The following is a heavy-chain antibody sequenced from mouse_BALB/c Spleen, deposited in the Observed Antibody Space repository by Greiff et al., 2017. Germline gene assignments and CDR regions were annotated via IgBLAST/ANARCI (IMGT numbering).Heavy chain of an antibody. CDR2: IWAGGST. D-gene: IGHD2-4*01. Sequence: VKVVESGPGLVAPSQSLSITCTVSGFSLTSYGVHWVRQPPGKGLEWLGVIWAGGSTNYNSALMSRLSISKDNSKSQVFLKMNSLQTDDTAMYYCAREDYDRGLDYWGQGTSVTVSS. V-gene: IGHV2-9*02. CDR1: GFSLTSYG. J-gene: IGHJ4*01. CDR3: AREDYDRGLDY.